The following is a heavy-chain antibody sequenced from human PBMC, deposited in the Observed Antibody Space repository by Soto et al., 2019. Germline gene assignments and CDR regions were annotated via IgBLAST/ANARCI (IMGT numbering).Heavy chain of an antibody. CDR1: GYTFTGYY. CDR3: ARDKEDIVATGGMDV. D-gene: IGHD5-12*01. CDR2: INPNSGGT. V-gene: IGHV1-2*04. J-gene: IGHJ6*02. Sequence: ASVKVSCKASGYTFTGYYMHWVRQAPGQGLEWMGWINPNSGGTNYAQKFQGWVTMTRDTSISTAYMELSRLRSDDTAVYYCARDKEDIVATGGMDVWGQGTPVTVSS.